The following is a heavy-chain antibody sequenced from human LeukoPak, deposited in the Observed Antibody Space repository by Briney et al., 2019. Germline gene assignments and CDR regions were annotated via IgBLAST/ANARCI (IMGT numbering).Heavy chain of an antibody. CDR3: ARATMVRGVIACYFDY. J-gene: IGHJ4*02. D-gene: IGHD3-10*01. CDR1: GGTFSSYA. Sequence: SVNVSCKASGGTFSSYAISWVRQAPGQGLEWMGGIIPIFGTANYAQKFQGRVAITADESTSTAYMELSSLRSEDTAVYYCARATMVRGVIACYFDYWGQGTLVTVSS. V-gene: IGHV1-69*13. CDR2: IIPIFGTA.